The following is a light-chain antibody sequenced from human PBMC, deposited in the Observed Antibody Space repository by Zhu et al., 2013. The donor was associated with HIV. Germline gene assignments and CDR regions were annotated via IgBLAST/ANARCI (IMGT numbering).Light chain of an antibody. CDR2: AAS. CDR3: QQLNSYPYT. Sequence: DIQMTQSPSSVSASVGDRVTITCRASQDIGDYLAWYQQKPGKAPKLLIYAASTLQSGVPARSSGSGSGTEFTLTISSLQPEEFATYYCQQLNSYPYTFGQGTKLEIK. CDR1: QDIGDY. V-gene: IGKV1-17*03. J-gene: IGKJ2*01.